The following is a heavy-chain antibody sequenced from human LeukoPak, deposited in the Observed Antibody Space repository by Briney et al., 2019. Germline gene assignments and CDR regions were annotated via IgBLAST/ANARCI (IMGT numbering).Heavy chain of an antibody. D-gene: IGHD3-22*01. J-gene: IGHJ4*02. CDR1: GLTVSSNY. CDR2: IYSGGRT. CDR3: ARARNNYDSSGFSALDY. Sequence: GGSLRLSCAASGLTVSSNYMSWVRQAPGKGLECVSVIYSGGRTYYADSVKGRFTISRDNSQSTLYLQMNSLRAEDTAVYYCARARNNYDSSGFSALDYWGQGTLVTVSS. V-gene: IGHV3-66*01.